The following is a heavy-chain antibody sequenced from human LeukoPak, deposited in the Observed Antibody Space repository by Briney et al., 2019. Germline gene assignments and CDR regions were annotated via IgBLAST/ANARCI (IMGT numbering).Heavy chain of an antibody. D-gene: IGHD3-10*01. CDR3: AKSKGYGLVDI. J-gene: IGHJ3*02. Sequence: SETLSLTCTVSGGSISTNYYWGWIRQPPGKGLEWIGNIFYSGSTYYSPSLKSRVTISLDTSRNQFSLKLNSVTAADTAVYYCAKSKGYGLVDIWGQGTMSPSLQ. CDR1: GGSISTNYY. CDR2: IFYSGST. V-gene: IGHV4-39*07.